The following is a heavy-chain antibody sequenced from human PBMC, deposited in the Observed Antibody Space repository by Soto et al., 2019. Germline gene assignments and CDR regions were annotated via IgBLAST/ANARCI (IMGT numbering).Heavy chain of an antibody. J-gene: IGHJ4*02. D-gene: IGHD2-2*01. V-gene: IGHV6-1*01. CDR3: ARVPPGDQLLVGAGGFDY. CDR2: TYYRSKWYN. Sequence: SQTLSLTCAISGDSVSSNSAAWNWIRQSPSRGLEWLGRTYYRSKWYNDYAVSVKSRITINPDTSKNQFSLQLNSVTAADTAVYYCARVPPGDQLLVGAGGFDYWGQATLVTVSS. CDR1: GDSVSSNSAA.